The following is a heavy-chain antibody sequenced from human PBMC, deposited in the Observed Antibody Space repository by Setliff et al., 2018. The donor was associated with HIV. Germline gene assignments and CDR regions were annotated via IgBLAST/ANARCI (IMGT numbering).Heavy chain of an antibody. CDR3: EVAGQ. CDR1: GGSISSYC. J-gene: IGHJ4*02. CDR2: IFSSGST. D-gene: IGHD6-19*01. V-gene: IGHV4-59*01. Sequence: KPSETLSLTCTVSGGSISSYCWNWIRQSPGRGLEWIGFIFSSGSTKYNPSLQSRVTMSIDTSKNQFSLKLSSVTAADTAVYYCEVAGQWGQGTLVTVSS.